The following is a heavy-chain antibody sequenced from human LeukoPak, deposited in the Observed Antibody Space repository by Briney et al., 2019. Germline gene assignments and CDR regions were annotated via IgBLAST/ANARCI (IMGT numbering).Heavy chain of an antibody. J-gene: IGHJ6*02. Sequence: PGGSLRLSCAASGFTFSSYSMNWVRQAPGKGLEWVSYISSSSSTIYYADSVKGRFTISRDNSKNTLYLQMNSLRAEDTAVYYCAKDVTSYVYGMDVWGQGTTVTVSS. V-gene: IGHV3-48*01. CDR2: ISSSSSTI. D-gene: IGHD2-2*01. CDR3: AKDVTSYVYGMDV. CDR1: GFTFSSYS.